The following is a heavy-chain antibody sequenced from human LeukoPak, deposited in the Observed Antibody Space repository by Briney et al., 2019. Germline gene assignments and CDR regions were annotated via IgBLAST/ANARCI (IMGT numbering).Heavy chain of an antibody. D-gene: IGHD6-13*01. J-gene: IGHJ3*02. Sequence: SETLSLTCTVSGGSISSYYWSWIRQSPGKGLEWIGYIYTSGSTNYNPSLKSRVTISVDTSKNQFSLKLSSVTAADTAVYYCARWSTEAGGDDAFDIWGQGTMVTVSS. CDR3: ARWSTEAGGDDAFDI. CDR1: GGSISSYY. CDR2: IYTSGST. V-gene: IGHV4-4*09.